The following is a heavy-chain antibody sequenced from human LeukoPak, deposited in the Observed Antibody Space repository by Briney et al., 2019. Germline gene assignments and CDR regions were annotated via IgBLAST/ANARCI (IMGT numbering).Heavy chain of an antibody. CDR1: GYNFSNYW. CDR3: ARHTDGYNPLDF. J-gene: IGHJ4*02. Sequence: GESLKISCQGSGYNFSNYWIGWVRQMPGKGLEWMGLTYPGDSRTRYTPSFQGHVTISADNSLNSAYLQWSSLQASDTAMYFCARHTDGYNPLDFWGQGTLVTVSS. V-gene: IGHV5-51*01. D-gene: IGHD5-24*01. CDR2: TYPGDSRT.